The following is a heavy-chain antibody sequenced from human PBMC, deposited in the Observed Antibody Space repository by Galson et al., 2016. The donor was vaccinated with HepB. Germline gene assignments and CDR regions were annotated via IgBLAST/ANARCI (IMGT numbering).Heavy chain of an antibody. CDR3: ASTISSPYFPGAFDI. D-gene: IGHD2-2*01. J-gene: IGHJ3*02. V-gene: IGHV3-7*01. CDR2: IKEDGSEK. Sequence: MSWGRQAPGKGLEWVANIKEDGSEKYYVDSVKGRFTISRDNAKNSLYLQMNSLRAEDTAVYYCASTISSPYFPGAFDIWGQGTMVTVSS.